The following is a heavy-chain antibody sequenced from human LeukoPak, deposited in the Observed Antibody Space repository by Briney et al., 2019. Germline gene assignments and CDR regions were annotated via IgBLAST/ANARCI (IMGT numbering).Heavy chain of an antibody. J-gene: IGHJ4*02. D-gene: IGHD3-9*01. CDR3: AKWGDYDVLTGYYVSDY. Sequence: PGASLRLSCAASGFIFSNYAMSWVRQAPGKGLEWVSAITGSGGSIYYADSVKGRFTISRDNSKNTLYLQMNSLRAEDTAVYYCAKWGDYDVLTGYYVSDYWGQGTLVTVSS. CDR2: ITGSGGSI. CDR1: GFIFSNYA. V-gene: IGHV3-23*01.